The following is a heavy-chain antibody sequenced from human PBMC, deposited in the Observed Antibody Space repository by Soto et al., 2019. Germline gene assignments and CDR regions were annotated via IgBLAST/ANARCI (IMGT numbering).Heavy chain of an antibody. CDR3: ASHRGSSPEGRYYSGMDV. V-gene: IGHV1-69*12. D-gene: IGHD1-26*01. CDR1: GGTFSSYA. CDR2: IIPIFGTA. J-gene: IGHJ6*02. Sequence: QVQLVQSGAEVKKPGSSVKVSCKASGGTFSSYAISWVRQAPGQGLEWMGGIIPIFGTADYAQKFQGRVTITADESTSTAYMELSSLRSEDTAVYYCASHRGSSPEGRYYSGMDVWGQGTTVTVSS.